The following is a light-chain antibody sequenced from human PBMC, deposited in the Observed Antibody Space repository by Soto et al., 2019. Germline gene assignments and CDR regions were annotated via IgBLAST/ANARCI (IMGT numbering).Light chain of an antibody. J-gene: IGKJ2*01. CDR1: QSVSSSY. CDR2: GGS. Sequence: EIVLTQSPGTLSLSPGERATLSCRASQSVSSSYLGWYQQKPGQAPRLLFYGGSSRATGIPDRFSGSVSGTDFTLTSSSLEPEDFAVYYCQQYGSLPRTFGQGTKLEIK. V-gene: IGKV3-20*01. CDR3: QQYGSLPRT.